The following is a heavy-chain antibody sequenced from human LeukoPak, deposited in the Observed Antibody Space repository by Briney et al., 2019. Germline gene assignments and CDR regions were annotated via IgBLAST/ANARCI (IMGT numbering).Heavy chain of an antibody. CDR3: APSRDGYTMWDY. Sequence: PGRSLRLSCAASGSTFSSYAMHWVRQAPGKGLEWVAVISYDGSNKYYADSVKGRFTISRDNSKNTLYLQMNSLRAEDTAVYYCAPSRDGYTMWDYWGQGTLVTVSS. CDR1: GSTFSSYA. J-gene: IGHJ4*02. D-gene: IGHD5-24*01. V-gene: IGHV3-30-3*01. CDR2: ISYDGSNK.